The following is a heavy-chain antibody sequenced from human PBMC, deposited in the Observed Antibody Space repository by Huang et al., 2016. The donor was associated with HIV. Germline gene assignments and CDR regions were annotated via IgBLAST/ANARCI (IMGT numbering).Heavy chain of an antibody. D-gene: IGHD6-19*01. Sequence: EVELVESGGGLVKPGGSLRLSCAASGFAFSSYGMNWVRQAPWKVLEWVAFSGSDSSYIYYADSVKGRVTISRDNAKSSIYLQLDSLRAEDTAVYYCAYQQWLVGGLNHWGQGTLVVVSS. V-gene: IGHV3-21*02. J-gene: IGHJ5*02. CDR1: GFAFSSYG. CDR2: SGSDSSYI. CDR3: AYQQWLVGGLNH.